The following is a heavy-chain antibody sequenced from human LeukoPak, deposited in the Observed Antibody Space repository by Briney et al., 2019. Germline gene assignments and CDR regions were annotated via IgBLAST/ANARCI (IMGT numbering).Heavy chain of an antibody. CDR2: ISYDGSDK. J-gene: IGHJ4*02. V-gene: IGHV3-30*04. CDR3: KEVDY. CDR1: GFTFSNYA. Sequence: GGSLRLSCAASGFTFSNYAMHWIRQAPGKGLEWVAAISYDGSDKYYADSVKGRFTISRDNSKNTLYLQMNSLRVEDTAVYYCKEVDYWGQGTLVTVSS.